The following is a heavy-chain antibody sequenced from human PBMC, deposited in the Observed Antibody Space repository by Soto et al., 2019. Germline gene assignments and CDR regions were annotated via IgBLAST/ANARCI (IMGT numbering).Heavy chain of an antibody. CDR3: ARDPGYSYGYN. J-gene: IGHJ4*02. CDR2: FDPEDGET. CDR1: GYTLTELS. V-gene: IGHV1-24*01. Sequence: ASVKVSCTVSGYTLTELSMHWVRQAPGKGLEWMGGFDPEDGETIYAQKFQGRVTITRDTSASTAYMELSSPRSEDTAVYYCARDPGYSYGYNWGQGTLVTVSS. D-gene: IGHD5-18*01.